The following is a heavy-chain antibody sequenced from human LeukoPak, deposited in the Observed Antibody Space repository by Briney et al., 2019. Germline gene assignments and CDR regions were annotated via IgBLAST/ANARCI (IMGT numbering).Heavy chain of an antibody. CDR3: AGSYYNVFDY. CDR1: GFTFSSYA. CDR2: IWYDGSNK. V-gene: IGHV3-30*07. D-gene: IGHD3-10*01. Sequence: GGXXRLSCSASGFTFSSYAMXXVRQAPGXXXXWVALIWYDGSNKYXAXSVKXRFTISRXNSKNTLYLQMNSLRAEDTAVYYCAGSYYNVFDYWGQGTLVTVSS. J-gene: IGHJ4*02.